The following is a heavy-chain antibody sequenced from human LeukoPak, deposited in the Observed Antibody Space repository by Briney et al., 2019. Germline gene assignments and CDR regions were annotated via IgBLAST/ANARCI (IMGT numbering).Heavy chain of an antibody. V-gene: IGHV1-18*01. J-gene: IGHJ4*02. CDR2: ISAYNGNT. Sequence: ASVKVSCKASGYTFTSYGISWVRQAPGQGLEWMGWISAYNGNTNYAQKLQGRVTMTTDTSTSTAYTELRSLRAVYSSACYCARDLGSGHWGQGTLVTVSS. D-gene: IGHD3-10*01. CDR3: ARDLGSGH. CDR1: GYTFTSYG.